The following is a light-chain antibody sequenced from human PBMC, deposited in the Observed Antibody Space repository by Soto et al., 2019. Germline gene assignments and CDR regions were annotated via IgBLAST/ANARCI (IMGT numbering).Light chain of an antibody. CDR1: QRVSSSY. V-gene: IGKV3-20*01. CDR2: GAS. Sequence: EIVLTQSPGTLSLSPGERATLSCRASQRVSSSYLAGYQQKPGQAPRLLIYGASSRATGIPDRFSGSGSGTDFTLTITRLEPEDFAVYYCQQYDSSPLTFGGGTKVEIK. J-gene: IGKJ4*01. CDR3: QQYDSSPLT.